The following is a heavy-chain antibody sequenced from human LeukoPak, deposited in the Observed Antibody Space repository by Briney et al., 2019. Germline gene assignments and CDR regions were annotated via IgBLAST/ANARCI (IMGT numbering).Heavy chain of an antibody. CDR2: ISAYNGNT. CDR1: GYTFTSYG. J-gene: IGHJ5*02. D-gene: IGHD3-10*01. CDR3: ARYDYYGSGSFYNWFDP. V-gene: IGHV1-18*01. Sequence: ASVKVSCKASGYTFTSYGISWVRQAPGQGLEWMGWISAYNGNTNYAQKLQGRVTMTTDTSTSTAYMELRSLRSDDTAVYYCARYDYYGSGSFYNWFDPWGQGTLVTVSS.